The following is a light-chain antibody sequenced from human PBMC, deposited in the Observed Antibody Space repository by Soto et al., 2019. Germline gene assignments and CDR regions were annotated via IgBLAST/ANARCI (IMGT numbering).Light chain of an antibody. CDR1: QSVSSSY. J-gene: IGKJ4*01. CDR3: QHDYNLLT. Sequence: EIVLTQSPCTLSLSPGERATLSCRASQSVSSSYLAWYQQKPGQAPRLLIYGASSRATGIPDRFSGSGSGTDFTLTISGLEPEDFAVYYCQHDYNLLTFGGGTKVDIK. V-gene: IGKV3-20*01. CDR2: GAS.